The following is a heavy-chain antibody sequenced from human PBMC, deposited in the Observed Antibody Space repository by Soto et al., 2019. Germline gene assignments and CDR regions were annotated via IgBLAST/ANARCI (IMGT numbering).Heavy chain of an antibody. J-gene: IGHJ6*03. Sequence: SETLSLTCAVYGGSLSGYFWSWVRQPPGKGLEWIGEINHSGSTNYNPSLKSRVTISADTSKHQFSLRLSSVTAADSAIYYCASYYYYDFSTSSRHYTHFWGKATTVTV. CDR1: GGSLSGYF. V-gene: IGHV4-34*01. CDR2: INHSGST. CDR3: ASYYYYDFSTSSRHYTHF. D-gene: IGHD3-9*01.